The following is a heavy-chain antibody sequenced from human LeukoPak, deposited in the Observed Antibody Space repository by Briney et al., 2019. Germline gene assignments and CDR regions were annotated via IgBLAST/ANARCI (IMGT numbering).Heavy chain of an antibody. CDR2: INHSEGT. D-gene: IGHD1-1*01. CDR3: ARQLVPDSSAFDI. CDR1: GGSLSGYY. V-gene: IGHV4-34*01. Sequence: SETLSLTCAVYGGSLSGYYWSWIRQPPGKGLEWIGEINHSEGTNYNPSLKSRVTISVDTSKNQFSLKLSSVTAADTAVYYCARQLVPDSSAFDIWGQGTMVTVSS. J-gene: IGHJ3*02.